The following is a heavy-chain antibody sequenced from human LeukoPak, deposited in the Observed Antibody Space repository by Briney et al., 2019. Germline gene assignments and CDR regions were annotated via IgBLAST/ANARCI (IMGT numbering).Heavy chain of an antibody. CDR2: IKQDGSEK. CDR1: GFSFSSYW. D-gene: IGHD5-18*01. J-gene: IGHJ4*02. CDR3: AKQPDKGYSYGYWGYFDY. V-gene: IGHV3-7*01. Sequence: PGGSLRLSCAASGFSFSSYWMSWVRQAPGKGLEWVANIKQDGSEKYYVDSVKGRFTVSRDNAKNSLYLQLNSLRAEDTAVYYCAKQPDKGYSYGYWGYFDYWGQGILVTVSS.